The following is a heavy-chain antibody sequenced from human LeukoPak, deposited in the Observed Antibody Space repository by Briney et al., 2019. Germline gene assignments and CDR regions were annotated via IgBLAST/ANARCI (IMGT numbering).Heavy chain of an antibody. CDR3: ARSRRDGYKASSEFDY. CDR1: GDSVSSNSAA. D-gene: IGHD5-24*01. Sequence: SQTLSLTCAISGDSVSSNSAAWNWIRQSPSRGLEWLGRTYYRSKWYNDYAVSVKSRITINPDTSKNQFSLQLNSVTPEDTAVYYCARSRRDGYKASSEFDYWGQGTLVTVSS. J-gene: IGHJ4*02. V-gene: IGHV6-1*01. CDR2: TYYRSKWYN.